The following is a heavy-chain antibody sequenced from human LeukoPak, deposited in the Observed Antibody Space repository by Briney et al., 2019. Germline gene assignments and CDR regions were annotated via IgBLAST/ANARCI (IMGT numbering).Heavy chain of an antibody. CDR3: ARNDYGGNGYFDL. J-gene: IGHJ2*01. Sequence: SETLSLTCTVPGGSVSSGSYYWSWIRQPPGKGLEWIGYIYYSGGTNYNPSLKSRVTISVDTSKNQFSLKLSSVTAADTAVYYCARNDYGGNGYFDLWGRGTLVTVSS. CDR2: IYYSGGT. CDR1: GGSVSSGSYY. V-gene: IGHV4-61*01. D-gene: IGHD4-23*01.